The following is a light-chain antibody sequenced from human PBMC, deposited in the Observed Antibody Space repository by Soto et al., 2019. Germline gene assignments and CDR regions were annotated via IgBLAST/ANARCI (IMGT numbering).Light chain of an antibody. J-gene: IGLJ2*01. CDR2: EGS. Sequence: SVLTQPASVSGSPGQSITISCTGTSSDVGSYNLVSWYQQHPGKAPKLMIYEGSKRPSGVSNRFSGSKSGNTASLTISGLQAEDEADYYCCSYAGMVFGGGTKLTVL. V-gene: IGLV2-23*01. CDR3: CSYAGMV. CDR1: SSDVGSYNL.